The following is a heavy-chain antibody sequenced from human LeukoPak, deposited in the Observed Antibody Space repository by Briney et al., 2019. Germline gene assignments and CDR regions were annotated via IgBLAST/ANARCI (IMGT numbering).Heavy chain of an antibody. CDR2: IKQDGSEK. CDR1: GFTLSNYW. V-gene: IGHV3-7*01. CDR3: ATMSGESMIVLAVFDY. D-gene: IGHD3-22*01. J-gene: IGHJ4*02. Sequence: PGGSLRLSCAASGFTLSNYWMNWVRQAPGKGLEWVANIKQDGSEKYYVDSVKGRFTISRDNAKNSLYLQMNSLGAEDTAVYYCATMSGESMIVLAVFDYWGQGTLVTVSS.